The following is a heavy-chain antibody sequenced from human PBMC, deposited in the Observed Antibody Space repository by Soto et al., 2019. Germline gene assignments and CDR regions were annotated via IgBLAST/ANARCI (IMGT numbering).Heavy chain of an antibody. CDR3: ARPSPYGSGIHYFDY. J-gene: IGHJ4*02. V-gene: IGHV4-39*01. D-gene: IGHD3-10*01. Sequence: SETLSLTCTVSGGSISSSSYYRGWIRQPPGKGLEWIGSIYYSGSTYYNPSLKSRVTISVDTSKNQFSLKLSSVTAADTAVYYCARPSPYGSGIHYFDYWGQGTLVTVSS. CDR2: IYYSGST. CDR1: GGSISSSSYY.